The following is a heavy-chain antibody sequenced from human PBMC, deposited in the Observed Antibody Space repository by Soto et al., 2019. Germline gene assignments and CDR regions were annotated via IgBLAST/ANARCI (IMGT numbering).Heavy chain of an antibody. J-gene: IGHJ4*02. Sequence: GGSLRLSCAASGFTFSSYAMSWVRQAPGKGLEWVSAISGSGGSTYYADSVKGRFTISRDNSKNTLYLQMNSLRAEDTAVYYCAKRVVPAARKLSYFDYWGQGTLVTVSS. D-gene: IGHD2-2*01. V-gene: IGHV3-23*01. CDR3: AKRVVPAARKLSYFDY. CDR2: ISGSGGST. CDR1: GFTFSSYA.